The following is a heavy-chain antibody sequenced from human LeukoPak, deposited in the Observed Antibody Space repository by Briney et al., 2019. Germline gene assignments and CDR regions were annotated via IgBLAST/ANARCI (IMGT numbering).Heavy chain of an antibody. CDR2: INHSGST. V-gene: IGHV4-34*01. Sequence: SETLSLTCAVYGGSFSGYYWSWIRQPPGKGLEWIGEINHSGSTNYNPSLKSRVTISVDTSKNQFSLKLSSVTAADTAVYYCARLRSSRVGATFDYWGQGTLVTVSS. D-gene: IGHD1-26*01. CDR1: GGSFSGYY. CDR3: ARLRSSRVGATFDY. J-gene: IGHJ4*02.